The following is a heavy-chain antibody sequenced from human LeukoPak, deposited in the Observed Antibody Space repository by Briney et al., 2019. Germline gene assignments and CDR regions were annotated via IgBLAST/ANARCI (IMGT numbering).Heavy chain of an antibody. D-gene: IGHD6-19*01. J-gene: IGHJ6*03. Sequence: PGGSLRLSCAASGFTFSSYSMNWVRQAPGKGLEWVSYISSSSSPIYYADSVKGRFTISRDNAKSSLYLQMNSLRAEDTAVYYCARAVAGTTAQEYYYYYMDVWGKGTTVTISS. CDR2: ISSSSSPI. CDR3: ARAVAGTTAQEYYYYYMDV. CDR1: GFTFSSYS. V-gene: IGHV3-48*01.